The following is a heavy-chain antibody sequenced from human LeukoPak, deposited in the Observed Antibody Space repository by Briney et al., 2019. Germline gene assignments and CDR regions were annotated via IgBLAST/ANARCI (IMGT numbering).Heavy chain of an antibody. CDR1: GFTFTRYD. CDR2: MNPNNGNT. D-gene: IGHD1-14*01. CDR3: VRDAEGAGISVNFWFDP. J-gene: IGHJ5*02. V-gene: IGHV1-8*01. Sequence: ASVKVSCKASGFTFTRYDINWVRQASGQGLEWVGWMNPNNGNTGYAQKFQGRVTMTRDTYTSTAYMELRGLRPEDTAVYYCVRDAEGAGISVNFWFDPWGQGTLVTASS.